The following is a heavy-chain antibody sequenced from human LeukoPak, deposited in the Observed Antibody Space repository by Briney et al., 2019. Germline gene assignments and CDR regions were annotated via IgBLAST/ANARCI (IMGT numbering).Heavy chain of an antibody. J-gene: IGHJ4*02. CDR2: IYYSGST. CDR1: GGSISSYY. V-gene: IGHV4-59*01. D-gene: IGHD3-3*01. Sequence: SETLSLTCTVSGGSISSYYWSWIRQPPGKGLEWIGYIYYSGSTNYNPSLKSRVTISVDTSKNQFSLKLSSVTAADTAVYYCARYRNYDFWSGYDKWGQGTLVTVSS. CDR3: ARYRNYDFWSGYDK.